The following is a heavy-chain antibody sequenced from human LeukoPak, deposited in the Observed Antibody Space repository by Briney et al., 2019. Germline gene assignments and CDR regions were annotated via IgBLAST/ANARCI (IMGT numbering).Heavy chain of an antibody. CDR2: IYYSGST. CDR1: GGSISSYY. CDR3: ARRVTMVRGVHAFDI. J-gene: IGHJ3*02. V-gene: IGHV4-59*08. D-gene: IGHD3-10*01. Sequence: SETLSLTCTVSGGSISSYYWTWIRQPPGKGLEWIGYIYYSGSTNYNPSLKSRVTISVDTSKNQFSPKLSSVTAADTAVYYCARRVTMVRGVHAFDIWGQGTMVTVSS.